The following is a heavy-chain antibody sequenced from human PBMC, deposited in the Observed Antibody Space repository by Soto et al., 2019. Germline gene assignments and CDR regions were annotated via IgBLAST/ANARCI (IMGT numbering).Heavy chain of an antibody. CDR1: GFTFSSYA. D-gene: IGHD1-26*01. CDR3: ARQVGATMGNYFEY. Sequence: QVQLVESGGGVVQPGRSLRLSCAASGFTFSSYAMHWVRQAPGKGLEWVAVISFDGIIKYYADSVKGRFTISRDKTTSTLYVKMNSLRVEDTAVYHYARQVGATMGNYFEYWGQGTLVTVSS. CDR2: ISFDGIIK. V-gene: IGHV3-30-3*01. J-gene: IGHJ4*02.